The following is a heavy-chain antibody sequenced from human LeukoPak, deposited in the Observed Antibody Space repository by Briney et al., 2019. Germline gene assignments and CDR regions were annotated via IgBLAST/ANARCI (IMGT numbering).Heavy chain of an antibody. Sequence: ASVKVSCKASGYTFTTYYMHWVRQAPGQGLEWMGIINPSDGSTNYARNFQGRVTMTRDTSTSTVYMELNSLRAEDTAVYYCAKDRSYYDSGGFRNFDYWGQGTLVTVSS. D-gene: IGHD3-22*01. CDR1: GYTFTTYY. J-gene: IGHJ4*02. CDR3: AKDRSYYDSGGFRNFDY. V-gene: IGHV1-46*01. CDR2: INPSDGST.